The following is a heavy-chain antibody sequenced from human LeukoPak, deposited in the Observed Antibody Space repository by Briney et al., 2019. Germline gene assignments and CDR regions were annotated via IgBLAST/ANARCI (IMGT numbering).Heavy chain of an antibody. J-gene: IGHJ4*02. D-gene: IGHD2-2*02. CDR3: TTQLLYEHNFDY. V-gene: IGHV3-15*01. Sequence: PGGSLRLSCAASGFTFSDAWMSWVRQTPGKGLEWVGRIKSNTDGGTTDFAAPVKGRFTISRDDSENALYLQMNSLKTEDTAAYYCTTQLLYEHNFDYWGQGTLVTVSS. CDR1: GFTFSDAW. CDR2: IKSNTDGGTT.